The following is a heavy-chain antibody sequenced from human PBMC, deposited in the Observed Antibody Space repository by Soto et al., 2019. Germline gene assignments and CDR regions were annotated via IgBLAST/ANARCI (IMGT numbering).Heavy chain of an antibody. CDR1: GFTFSSYA. J-gene: IGHJ4*02. Sequence: QVQLVESGGGVVQPGRSLRLSCAASGFTFSSYAMHWVRQAPGKGLEWVAVISYDGSNKYYADSVKGRFTISRDNSKNTLYLQMNSLRAEDTAVYYCAREMVRGESYYCDDWGQGTLVTVSS. V-gene: IGHV3-30-3*01. CDR3: AREMVRGESYYCDD. CDR2: ISYDGSNK. D-gene: IGHD3-10*01.